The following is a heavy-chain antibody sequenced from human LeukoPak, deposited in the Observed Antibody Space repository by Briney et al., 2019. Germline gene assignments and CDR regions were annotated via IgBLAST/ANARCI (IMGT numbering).Heavy chain of an antibody. J-gene: IGHJ3*01. CDR1: GFTFDDYA. V-gene: IGHV3-43D*03. D-gene: IGHD3-22*01. CDR3: TTDPRYYDSSGHYYLVEAFDV. Sequence: GGSLRLSCAASGFTFDDYAMHWVRQAPGKGLEWVSLISWDGGSTYYADSVKGRFTISRDNSKNSLYLQMNSLRAEDTALYYCTTDPRYYDSSGHYYLVEAFDVWGQGTKVIVSS. CDR2: ISWDGGST.